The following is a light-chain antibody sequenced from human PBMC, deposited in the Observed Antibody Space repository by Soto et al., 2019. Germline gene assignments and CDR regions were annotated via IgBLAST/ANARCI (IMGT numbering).Light chain of an antibody. CDR2: GAS. V-gene: IGKV3-15*01. CDR1: QSVSSK. Sequence: ETVMTQSPATLSVSPGEGATLSCRASQSVSSKLAWYQQKPGQAPRLLIYGASTRATGIPARFSGSGSGTEFTLIISSLQSEDFAVYHCQQYSNWPITFGQGTRLEIK. J-gene: IGKJ5*01. CDR3: QQYSNWPIT.